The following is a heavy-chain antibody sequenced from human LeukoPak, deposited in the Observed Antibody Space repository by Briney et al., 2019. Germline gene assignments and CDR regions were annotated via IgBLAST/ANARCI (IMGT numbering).Heavy chain of an antibody. CDR2: IESGGRT. V-gene: IGHV3-66*01. J-gene: IGHJ4*02. CDR3: TREFGAFDL. CDR1: GFTFSGYW. D-gene: IGHD3-10*01. Sequence: GGSLRLSCAASGFTFSGYWMSWVRQAPGRGLEWVSLIESGGRTYYADSVKGRFTVSKDNSKNTVFLQMNNLGVDDTAVYYCTREFGAFDLWGQGTLLIVSS.